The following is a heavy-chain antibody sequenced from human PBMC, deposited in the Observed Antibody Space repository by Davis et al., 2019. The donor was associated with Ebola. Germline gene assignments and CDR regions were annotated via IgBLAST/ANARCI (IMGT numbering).Heavy chain of an antibody. Sequence: PGGSLRFSCAASGFTFSSYWMHWVRQAPGKGLVWVSRISSDGSSTSYADSVKGRFTISRDNSKNTLSLQMNSMRPEDTAVYYCAKDGDDSSGYYYLGSDYWGQGTLVTVSS. CDR2: ISSDGSST. CDR1: GFTFSSYW. V-gene: IGHV3-74*01. CDR3: AKDGDDSSGYYYLGSDY. D-gene: IGHD3-22*01. J-gene: IGHJ4*02.